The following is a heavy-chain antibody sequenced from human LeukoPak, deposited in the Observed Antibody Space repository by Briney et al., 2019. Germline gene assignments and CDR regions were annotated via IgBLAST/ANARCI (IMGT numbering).Heavy chain of an antibody. J-gene: IGHJ6*03. CDR3: ARRIAAAGHYYYYYMDV. CDR1: GFTIATKY. CDR2: IYYSGST. V-gene: IGHV4-59*08. Sequence: GSLRLSCAASGFTIATKYMNWIRQPPGKGLEWIGYIYYSGSTNYNPSLKSRVTISVDTSKNQFSLKLSSVTAADTAVYYCARRIAAAGHYYYYYMDVWGKGTTVTVSS. D-gene: IGHD6-13*01.